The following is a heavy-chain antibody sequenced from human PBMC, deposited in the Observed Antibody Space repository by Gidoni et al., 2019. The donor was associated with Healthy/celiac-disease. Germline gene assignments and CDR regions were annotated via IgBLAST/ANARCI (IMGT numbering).Heavy chain of an antibody. CDR3: AKNLGGYCSSTSCYPLDY. CDR1: GFPLSSCS. V-gene: IGHV3-23*01. Sequence: EVQLLESGGGLVHPGASLLLSCADSGFPLSSCSMSWVRQAPGKGLEWVSAISGSGGSTYYADSVKGRCTISRDNSKNTLYLQMNSLRAEDTAVYYCAKNLGGYCSSTSCYPLDYWGQGTLVTVSS. J-gene: IGHJ4*02. CDR2: ISGSGGST. D-gene: IGHD2-2*01.